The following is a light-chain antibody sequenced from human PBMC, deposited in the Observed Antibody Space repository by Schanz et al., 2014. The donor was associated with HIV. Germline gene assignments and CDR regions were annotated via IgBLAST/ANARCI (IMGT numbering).Light chain of an antibody. CDR2: SNN. CDR3: AAWDDSLSGVV. Sequence: QSVLTQPPSVSGTPGQRVTISCSGSSSNIGRNTVNSYQHLPGTPPKLLIYSNNQRPSGVPDRFSGSKSGTSASLAISGLQSEDEADYYCAAWDDSLSGVVFGGGTKLTVL. J-gene: IGLJ2*01. V-gene: IGLV1-44*01. CDR1: SSNIGRNT.